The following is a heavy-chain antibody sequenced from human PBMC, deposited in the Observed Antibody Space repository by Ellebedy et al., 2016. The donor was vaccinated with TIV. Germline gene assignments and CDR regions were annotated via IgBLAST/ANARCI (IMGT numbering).Heavy chain of an antibody. CDR1: RFTFNNAW. V-gene: IGHV3-15*01. CDR3: TTGPLPSSRGMDV. Sequence: PGGSLRLSCAASRFTFNNAWMSWVRQAPGKGLEWVGRIKSKADGGTTDYAAPVKGRFTTSRDDSKNTLYLQMNSLKTEDTAVYYCTTGPLPSSRGMDVWGQGTTVTVSS. CDR2: IKSKADGGTT. J-gene: IGHJ6*02.